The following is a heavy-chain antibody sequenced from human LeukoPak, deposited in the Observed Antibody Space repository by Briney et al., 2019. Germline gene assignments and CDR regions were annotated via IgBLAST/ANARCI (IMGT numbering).Heavy chain of an antibody. Sequence: PGGSLRLSCVASGFNFSIYAMSWVRQAPGKGLQWVSLLSDSGEITYYTDSVKGRFTISRDNSNSTLHLHMTSLRAEDTAVYYCAKGRFYYDSGSPLSLWGQGTMVTVSS. CDR3: AKGRFYYDSGSPLSL. CDR2: LSDSGEIT. J-gene: IGHJ3*01. V-gene: IGHV3-23*01. CDR1: GFNFSIYA. D-gene: IGHD3-10*01.